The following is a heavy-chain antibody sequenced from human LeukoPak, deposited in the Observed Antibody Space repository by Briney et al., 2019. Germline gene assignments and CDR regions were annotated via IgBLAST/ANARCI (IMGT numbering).Heavy chain of an antibody. CDR1: GGSISSYY. V-gene: IGHV4-59*08. CDR2: IYYSGST. J-gene: IGHJ6*02. D-gene: IGHD3-9*01. Sequence: PSETLSLTCTVSGGSISSYYWSWIRQPPGKGLEWIGYIYYSGSTNYNPSLKSRVTISVDTSKNQFSLKLSSVTAADTAVYYCARHGGVYYDILTGYAHPTGGYGMDVWGQGTTVTVSS. CDR3: ARHGGVYYDILTGYAHPTGGYGMDV.